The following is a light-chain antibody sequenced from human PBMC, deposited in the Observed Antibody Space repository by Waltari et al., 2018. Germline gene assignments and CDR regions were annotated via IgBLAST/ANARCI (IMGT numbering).Light chain of an antibody. CDR1: QGISRW. CDR3: QQYSGYSGI. Sequence: DIQMTQSPSTLSASVGDRVTITCRASQGISRWLAWYQQKPGKPPNVLIYDASSLESGVPSRFSGSGSETEFTLVISNLQTDDVATYYCQQYSGYSGIFGGGTKVEIK. J-gene: IGKJ4*01. CDR2: DAS. V-gene: IGKV1-5*01.